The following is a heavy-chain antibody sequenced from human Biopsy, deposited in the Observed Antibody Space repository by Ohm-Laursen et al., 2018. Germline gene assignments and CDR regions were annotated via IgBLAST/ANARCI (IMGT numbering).Heavy chain of an antibody. V-gene: IGHV1-8*01. CDR3: ARVRSGGRVTVFGVEVKTGWLDT. Sequence: ASVNVSCQASGYTFTTYDINWVRQAPGQGLEWIGWMNPANGDAGYAQSFRGRVTMTRITSITTAYMELSSLGSEDTAVYYCARVRSGGRVTVFGVEVKTGWLDTWGQGTLVTVSS. J-gene: IGHJ5*02. CDR1: GYTFTTYD. D-gene: IGHD3-3*01. CDR2: MNPANGDA.